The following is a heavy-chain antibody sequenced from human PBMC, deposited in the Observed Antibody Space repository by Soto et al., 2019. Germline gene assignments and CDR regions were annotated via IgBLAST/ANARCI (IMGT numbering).Heavy chain of an antibody. V-gene: IGHV4-4*02. CDR3: ARQSVLMLGGVMARPWFDP. D-gene: IGHD3-16*01. CDR1: GGSISTSNW. Sequence: SETLSLTCAVSGGSISTSNWWSWVRQPPGKGLEWIGEVYRTGSTNYNPSLESRVTMSADTSTNQFSLKLSSVTAADSAVYYCARQSVLMLGGVMARPWFDPWGQGTLVTVSS. J-gene: IGHJ5*02. CDR2: VYRTGST.